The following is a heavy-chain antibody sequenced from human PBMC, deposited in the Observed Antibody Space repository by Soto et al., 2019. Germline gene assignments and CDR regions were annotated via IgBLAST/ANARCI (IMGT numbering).Heavy chain of an antibody. J-gene: IGHJ4*02. CDR2: ISYDGSNK. CDR3: ARLTTSVNEDFDY. V-gene: IGHV3-30-3*01. Sequence: QVQLVESGGGVVQPGRSLRLSCAASGFTFSSYAMHWVRQAPCKGLEWVAVISYDGSNKYYADSVKGRFTISRDNSKNTLYLQMNSLRAEDTGVYYCARLTTSVNEDFDYWGQGTLVTVSS. CDR1: GFTFSSYA. D-gene: IGHD4-17*01.